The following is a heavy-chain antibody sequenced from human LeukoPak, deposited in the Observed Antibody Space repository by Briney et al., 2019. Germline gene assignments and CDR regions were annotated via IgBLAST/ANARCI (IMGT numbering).Heavy chain of an antibody. Sequence: GGSLRLSCAASGFTFSDYYMSWIRQAPGEGLEWVSYISSSGSTIYFADSVKGRFTISRDNAKNSLYLQMNSLRAEDTAVYYCARDLGDWQLLLGYWGQGTLVTVSS. CDR2: ISSSGSTI. CDR1: GFTFSDYY. D-gene: IGHD3-16*01. CDR3: ARDLGDWQLLLGY. J-gene: IGHJ4*02. V-gene: IGHV3-11*01.